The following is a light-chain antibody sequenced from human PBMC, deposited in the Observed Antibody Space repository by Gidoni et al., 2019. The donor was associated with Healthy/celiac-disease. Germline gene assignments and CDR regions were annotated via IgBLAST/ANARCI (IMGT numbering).Light chain of an antibody. V-gene: IGKV1-8*01. CDR2: AAS. J-gene: IGKJ2*01. Sequence: AIRMTQSPSSLSASTGDRVTITCRASQCISSYLAWYQQKPGKAPKLLLYAASTLQSGVPSRFSGSGSGTDFTLTTSCLQSEDFATYYCQQYYSYPHTFGQGTKLEIK. CDR3: QQYYSYPHT. CDR1: QCISSY.